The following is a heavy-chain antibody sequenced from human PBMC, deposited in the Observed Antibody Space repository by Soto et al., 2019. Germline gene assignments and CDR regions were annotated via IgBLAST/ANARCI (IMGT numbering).Heavy chain of an antibody. CDR2: IWYDGSNK. CDR3: ARDHRHYYYGMDV. CDR1: GFTFSSYG. Sequence: GGSLRLSCAASGFTFSSYGMHWVRQAPGKGLEWVAVIWYDGSNKYYADSVKGRFTISRDNSKNTLYLQMNSLRAEDTAVYYCARDHRHYYYGMDVWGQGTTVTV. V-gene: IGHV3-33*01. J-gene: IGHJ6*01.